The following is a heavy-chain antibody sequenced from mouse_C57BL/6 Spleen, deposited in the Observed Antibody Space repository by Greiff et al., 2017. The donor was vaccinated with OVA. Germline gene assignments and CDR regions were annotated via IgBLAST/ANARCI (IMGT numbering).Heavy chain of an antibody. CDR3: ARGFYYGSSDDYFDY. J-gene: IGHJ2*01. D-gene: IGHD1-1*01. V-gene: IGHV1-18*01. CDR2: INPNNGGT. CDR1: GYTFTDYY. Sequence: EVQLQQSGPELVKPGASVKLPCKASGYTFTDYYMDWVKQSPGKSLEWIGNINPNNGGTIYNQKFKGKATLTVDKSSSTAYMELRSLTSEDTAVYYCARGFYYGSSDDYFDYWGQGTTLTVSS.